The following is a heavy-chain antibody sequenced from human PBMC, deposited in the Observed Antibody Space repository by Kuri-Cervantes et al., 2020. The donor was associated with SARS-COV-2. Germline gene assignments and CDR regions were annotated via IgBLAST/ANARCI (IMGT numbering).Heavy chain of an antibody. J-gene: IGHJ3*02. CDR2: INPSGGST. Sequence: ASVKVSCKASGYTFTSYYMHWVRQAPGQGLEWMGIINPSGGSTSYAQRFQGRVTMTRDTSTSTAYMELSSLRSEDTAVYYCARDEVGSSWYSGAFDIWGQGTRVTVSS. D-gene: IGHD6-13*01. CDR3: ARDEVGSSWYSGAFDI. V-gene: IGHV1-46*01. CDR1: GYTFTSYY.